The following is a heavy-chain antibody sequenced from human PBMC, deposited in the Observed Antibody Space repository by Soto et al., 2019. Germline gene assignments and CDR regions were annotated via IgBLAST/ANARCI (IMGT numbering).Heavy chain of an antibody. CDR3: AGASIAAPEDDAFDI. CDR1: GFTVSSNY. D-gene: IGHD6-6*01. CDR2: IYSGGST. J-gene: IGHJ3*02. Sequence: EVQLVETGGGLIQPGGSLRLSCAASGFTVSSNYMSWVRQAPGKGLEWVSVIYSGGSTYYADSVKGRFTISRDNSKNTLYLQMNSLRAEETAVYYCAGASIAAPEDDAFDIWGQGTMVTVSS. V-gene: IGHV3-53*02.